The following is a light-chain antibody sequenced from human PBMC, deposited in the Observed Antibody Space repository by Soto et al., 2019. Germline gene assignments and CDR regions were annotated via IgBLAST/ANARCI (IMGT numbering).Light chain of an antibody. J-gene: IGLJ1*01. CDR3: YSCSISSGTRYV. Sequence: QSVLTQPASVSGSPGQSITISCTGTSSDVGAYNYVSWYQQHPGQASKLMIYDVSNRPSGVSDRFSGSKSGNTSSLTISGLQAEYEADYYFYSCSISSGTRYVFGTRTKLTVL. CDR2: DVS. V-gene: IGLV2-14*03. CDR1: SSDVGAYNY.